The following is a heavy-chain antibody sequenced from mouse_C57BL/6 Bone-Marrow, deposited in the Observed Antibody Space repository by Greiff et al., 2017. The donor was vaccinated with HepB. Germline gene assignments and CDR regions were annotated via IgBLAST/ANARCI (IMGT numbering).Heavy chain of an antibody. Sequence: VQLQQSGAELVRPGASVTLSCKASGYTFTDYEMHWVKQTPVHGLEWIGAIDPETGGNAYNQKFKCKAILTADKSSSTAYMELRSLTSEDSAVYYCTRKEYDYDDYFYYWCQGTTLTVSS. CDR2: IDPETGGN. V-gene: IGHV1-15*01. D-gene: IGHD2-4*01. CDR3: TRKEYDYDDYFYY. CDR1: GYTFTDYE. J-gene: IGHJ2*01.